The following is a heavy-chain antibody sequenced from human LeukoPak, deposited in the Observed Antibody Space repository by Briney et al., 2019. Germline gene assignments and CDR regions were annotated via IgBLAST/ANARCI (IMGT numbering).Heavy chain of an antibody. Sequence: SVKVSCKASGGSFSSYAIIWVRQAPGQGLEWLVGIIPIFGIANYAQKFQGRVTITADESTSTAYMDLSSLRSEDTAVYYCAREFAVAGTGYPWGQGTLVTVSS. CDR1: GGSFSSYA. CDR3: AREFAVAGTGYP. J-gene: IGHJ5*02. V-gene: IGHV1-69*01. D-gene: IGHD6-19*01. CDR2: IIPIFGIA.